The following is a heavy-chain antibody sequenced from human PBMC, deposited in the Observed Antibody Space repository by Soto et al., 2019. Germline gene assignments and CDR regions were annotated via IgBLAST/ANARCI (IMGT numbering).Heavy chain of an antibody. CDR3: ARHGSSGYYFDY. V-gene: IGHV4-59*01. CDR1: GGYISSYY. D-gene: IGHD6-6*01. CDR2: IYYSGST. J-gene: IGHJ4*02. Sequence: SEILSLTCTVSGGYISSYYWSWIRQPPGKGLEWIGYIYYSGSTNYNPSPKSRVTISVDTSKNQFSLKLSSVTAADTAVYYCARHGSSGYYFDYWGQGTLVTVSS.